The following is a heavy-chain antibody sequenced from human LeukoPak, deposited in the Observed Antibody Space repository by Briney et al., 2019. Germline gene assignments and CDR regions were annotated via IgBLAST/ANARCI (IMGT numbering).Heavy chain of an antibody. V-gene: IGHV4-59*01. CDR2: IYYTGST. CDR3: ARDGSSGYRGYWYFDL. D-gene: IGHD3-22*01. J-gene: IGHJ2*01. Sequence: NPSETLSLTCTVSGDSISSYYWSWIRQPPGKGLEWIGYIYYTGSTNYNPSLKSRVTISVDTSKNQFSLKLSSVTAADTAVYYCARDGSSGYRGYWYFDLWGRGTLVTVSS. CDR1: GDSISSYY.